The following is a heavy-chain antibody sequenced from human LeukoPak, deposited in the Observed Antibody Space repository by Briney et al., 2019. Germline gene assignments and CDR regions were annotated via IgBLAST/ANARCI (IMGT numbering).Heavy chain of an antibody. CDR1: GFTFSSYW. J-gene: IGHJ5*02. CDR2: IKQDGSEK. V-gene: IGHV3-7*05. Sequence: GGSLRLSCAASGFTFSSYWMTWVRQAPGKGLEWVANIKQDGSEKYYVDSVRGRFTISRDNAKNSLYLQMNSLRAEDTAVYYCARSIAANTNWFDPWGQGTLVTVSS. CDR3: ARSIAANTNWFDP. D-gene: IGHD2-15*01.